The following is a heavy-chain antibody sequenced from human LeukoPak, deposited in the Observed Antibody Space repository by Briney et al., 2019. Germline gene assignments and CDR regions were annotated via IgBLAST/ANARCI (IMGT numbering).Heavy chain of an antibody. CDR1: GYTFATYW. CDR3: ARHEGRQGDILTGYYIPYGMDV. J-gene: IGHJ6*02. V-gene: IGHV5-51*01. CDR2: IYPGDSRT. D-gene: IGHD3-9*01. Sequence: PGESLKISCKGSGYTFATYWIGWVRQMPGKGLEWMGIIYPGDSRTTYSPSFQGQVTISADKSIRTAYLQWSSLKASDTAMYYCARHEGRQGDILTGYYIPYGMDVWGQGTTVTVSS.